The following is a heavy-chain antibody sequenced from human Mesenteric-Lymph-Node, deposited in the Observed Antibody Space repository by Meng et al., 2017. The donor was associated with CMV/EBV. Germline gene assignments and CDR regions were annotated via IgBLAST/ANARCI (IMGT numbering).Heavy chain of an antibody. CDR2: IRFDGSNK. CDR1: GFTFSDYG. J-gene: IGHJ5*02. D-gene: IGHD3-3*01. Sequence: GESLKISCAASGFTFSDYGIHWVRQAPGKGLEWVAFIRFDGSNKYYADSVKGRLTFSRDNSKNTLYLQMINLRAEDTAVYYCAKAGSIFGEVQEGYWFDPWGQGTLVTVSS. V-gene: IGHV3-30*02. CDR3: AKAGSIFGEVQEGYWFDP.